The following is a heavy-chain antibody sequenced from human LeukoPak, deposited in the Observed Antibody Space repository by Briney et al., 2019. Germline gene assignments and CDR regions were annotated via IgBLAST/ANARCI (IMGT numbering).Heavy chain of an antibody. CDR1: GGSISSYC. Sequence: SETLSLTCTVSGGSISSYCWSWIRQPPGKGLEWIGYIYNSGYTNYNPSLKSRVTISVDTSKNQFSLKLSSVTAADAAVYYCARDQSGSDAFDIWGQGTMVTVSS. CDR2: IYNSGYT. D-gene: IGHD7-27*01. J-gene: IGHJ3*02. V-gene: IGHV4-59*01. CDR3: ARDQSGSDAFDI.